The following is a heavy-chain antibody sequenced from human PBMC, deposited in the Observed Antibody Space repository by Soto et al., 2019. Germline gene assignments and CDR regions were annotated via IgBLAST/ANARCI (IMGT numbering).Heavy chain of an antibody. CDR1: GFTFSDHY. J-gene: IGHJ4*02. CDR3: AKVASSPQTRELDY. V-gene: IGHV3-72*01. Sequence: EVQLVESGGGLVQPGGSLRLSCAASGFTFSDHYIDWVRQAPGKGLEWVGRTRDKANSHTTEYAASVKGRFTISRDASKNTLYLQMDSLKTEDTVVYYCAKVASSPQTRELDYWGQGTLVTVSS. D-gene: IGHD6-13*01. CDR2: TRDKANSHTT.